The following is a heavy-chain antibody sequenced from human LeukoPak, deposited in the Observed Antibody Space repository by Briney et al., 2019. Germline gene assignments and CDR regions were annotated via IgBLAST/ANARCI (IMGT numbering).Heavy chain of an antibody. V-gene: IGHV3-23*01. CDR2: IFPSGGEI. CDR1: GFTFSTFA. J-gene: IGHJ4*02. D-gene: IGHD2-8*02. Sequence: QLGGSLILSCAASGFTFSTFAMIWVRQPPGKGLEWVSSIFPSGGEIHYADSVRGRFTISRDNSKSTLSLQMNSLRAEDTAIYYCATYRQVLLPFESWGQGTLVTVSS. CDR3: ATYRQVLLPFES.